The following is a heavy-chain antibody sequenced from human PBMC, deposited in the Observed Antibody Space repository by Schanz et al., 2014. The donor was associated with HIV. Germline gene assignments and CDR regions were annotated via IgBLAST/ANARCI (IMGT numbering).Heavy chain of an antibody. CDR2: IWNDGSNT. J-gene: IGHJ6*02. D-gene: IGHD4-4*01. V-gene: IGHV3-33*08. CDR1: GFTFDSYG. Sequence: VQLVESGGGLVQPGGSLRLSCAASGFTFDSYGIHWVRQAPGKGLEWVAVIWNDGSNTFYADSVKGRFTISRDNSKKTVFLQMNNLRAEDTAVYYCARDRLHPGNGMDVWGQGTTVTVSS. CDR3: ARDRLHPGNGMDV.